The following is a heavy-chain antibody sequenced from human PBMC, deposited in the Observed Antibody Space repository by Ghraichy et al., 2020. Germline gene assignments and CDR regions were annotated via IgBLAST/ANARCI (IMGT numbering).Heavy chain of an antibody. CDR2: IAYDGSIK. CDR1: GFSFSSYA. D-gene: IGHD3-10*01. V-gene: IGHV3-30*04. CDR3: ARDEEYYGSGSFDY. Sequence: GGSLRLSCAASGFSFSSYAMHWVRQAPGKGLEWVAIIAYDGSIKYYADSAKGRLTISRDNSKNTLYLQMNSLRDEDTAVYYCARDEEYYGSGSFDYWGQGTLVTVSS. J-gene: IGHJ4*02.